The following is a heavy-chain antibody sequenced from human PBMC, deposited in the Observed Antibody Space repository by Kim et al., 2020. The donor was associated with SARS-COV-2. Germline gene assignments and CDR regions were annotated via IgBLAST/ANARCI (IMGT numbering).Heavy chain of an antibody. J-gene: IGHJ6*02. CDR3: AKDQWGDGMDD. CDR2: ISNSGGRT. V-gene: IGHV3-23*01. Sequence: GGSLRLSCAASGLTFSSYAMTWVRQAPGRGLEWVSTISNSGGRTYYAASVKGRFTISRDNSRNTLSLQMSGLRAEDTAVYYCAKDQWGDGMDDWGQGTTVTVSS. D-gene: IGHD2-8*01. CDR1: GLTFSSYA.